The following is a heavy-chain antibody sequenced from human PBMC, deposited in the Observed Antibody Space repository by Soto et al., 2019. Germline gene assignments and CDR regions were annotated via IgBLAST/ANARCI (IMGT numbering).Heavy chain of an antibody. V-gene: IGHV4-39*01. Sequence: PSETLSLTCTVSGGSISSSSYYWGWIRQPPGKGLEWIGSIYYSGSTYYNPSLKSRVTISVDTSKNQFSLKLSSVTAADTAVYYCARIDSGYDLLYYFDYWGQGTLVTVSS. CDR2: IYYSGST. D-gene: IGHD5-12*01. CDR3: ARIDSGYDLLYYFDY. J-gene: IGHJ4*02. CDR1: GGSISSSSYY.